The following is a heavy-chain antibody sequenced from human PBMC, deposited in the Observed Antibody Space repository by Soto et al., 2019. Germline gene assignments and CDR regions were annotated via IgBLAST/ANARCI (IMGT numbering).Heavy chain of an antibody. CDR3: ARDTDFDYSSSTDAFDV. V-gene: IGHV3-30-3*01. D-gene: IGHD6-6*01. CDR1: GFTFSVYN. J-gene: IGHJ3*01. Sequence: QVQLVESGGGVVQPGRSLRLSCAASGFTFSVYNMHWVRQAPSKGLEWVAMISYDGSNKNYPDSIKGRFTISRDNSKNTLYLQVNSLRTEDTAIYYCARDTDFDYSSSTDAFDVWGQGTLVTVSS. CDR2: ISYDGSNK.